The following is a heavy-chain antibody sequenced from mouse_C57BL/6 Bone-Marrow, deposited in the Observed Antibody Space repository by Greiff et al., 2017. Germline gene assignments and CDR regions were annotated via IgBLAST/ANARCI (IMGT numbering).Heavy chain of an antibody. CDR2: IHPNSGST. CDR1: GYTFTSYW. J-gene: IGHJ3*01. V-gene: IGHV1-64*01. Sequence: QVQLQQPGAELVKPGASVKLSCKASGYTFTSYWMHWVKQRPGQGLEWIGMIHPNSGSTNYNEKFKIKATLTVDKSSSTAYMQLSSLTSEDSAVYYCAREDSSGYLFAYWGQGTLVTVSA. CDR3: AREDSSGYLFAY. D-gene: IGHD3-2*02.